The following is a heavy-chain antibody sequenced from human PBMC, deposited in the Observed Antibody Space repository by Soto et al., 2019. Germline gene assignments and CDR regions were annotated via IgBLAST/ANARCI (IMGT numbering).Heavy chain of an antibody. CDR1: GGTFSSYA. CDR3: ARELDYGGNAGKWFDP. J-gene: IGHJ5*02. CDR2: IIPIFGTA. D-gene: IGHD4-17*01. V-gene: IGHV1-69*13. Sequence: ASVKVSCKASGGTFSSYAISWVRQAPGQGLEWMGGIIPIFGTANYAQKFQGRVTITADESTSTAYMELSSLRSEDTAVYYCARELDYGGNAGKWFDPSGEGTLVTV.